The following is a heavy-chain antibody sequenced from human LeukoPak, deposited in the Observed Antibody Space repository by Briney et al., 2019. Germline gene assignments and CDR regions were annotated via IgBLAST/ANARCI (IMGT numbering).Heavy chain of an antibody. CDR3: AKDRYDAVRYFDY. CDR2: ISYDGSNK. CDR1: GFTFSSYG. V-gene: IGHV3-30*18. D-gene: IGHD3-16*02. J-gene: IGHJ4*02. Sequence: PGGSLRLSCAASGFTFSSYGMHWVRQAPGKGLEWVALISYDGSNKYYADSVKGRFTISRDNSKNTLYLQMNSLRAEGTAVYYCAKDRYDAVRYFDYWGQGTLVTVSS.